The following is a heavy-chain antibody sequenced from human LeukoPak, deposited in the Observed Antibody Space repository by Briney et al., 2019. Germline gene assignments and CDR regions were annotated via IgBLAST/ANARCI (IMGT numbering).Heavy chain of an antibody. CDR3: AREIAAAGTGY. Sequence: GRSLRLSCAASGFTFSDYYMSWIRQAPGKGLEWVSYISSRSSSTSYADSVKGRFTISRDNAKKSLYLQMNSLRAEDTAVYYCAREIAAAGTGYWGQGTLVTVSS. V-gene: IGHV3-11*05. D-gene: IGHD6-13*01. CDR2: ISSRSSST. J-gene: IGHJ4*02. CDR1: GFTFSDYY.